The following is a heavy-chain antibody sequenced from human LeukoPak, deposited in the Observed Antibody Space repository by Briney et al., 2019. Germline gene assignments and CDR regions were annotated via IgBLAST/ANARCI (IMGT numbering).Heavy chain of an antibody. J-gene: IGHJ5*02. Sequence: GASVKVSCTASGYTFTNYYMQWVRQAPGQGLEWIGIINPSPGSTTYAQKFQGRVTMTRDTSTSTVYMELSSLRSEDTAVYYCARGGLLQKYNCFDPWGQGTLVTVSS. D-gene: IGHD3-10*01. V-gene: IGHV1-46*01. CDR2: INPSPGST. CDR1: GYTFTNYY. CDR3: ARGGLLQKYNCFDP.